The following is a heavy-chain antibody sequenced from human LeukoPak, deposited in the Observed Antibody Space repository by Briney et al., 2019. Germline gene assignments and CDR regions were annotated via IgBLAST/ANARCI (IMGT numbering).Heavy chain of an antibody. Sequence: SVKVSCKASGGTFSSYAISWVRQAAGQGLEWMGGVIPIFGTANHAQKFQGRVTITADEFTSTAYMELSSLRSEDTAVYYCARAVSSSWSPGAEYFQHWGQGTLVTVSS. J-gene: IGHJ1*01. CDR1: GGTFSSYA. D-gene: IGHD6-13*01. V-gene: IGHV1-69*13. CDR3: ARAVSSSWSPGAEYFQH. CDR2: VIPIFGTA.